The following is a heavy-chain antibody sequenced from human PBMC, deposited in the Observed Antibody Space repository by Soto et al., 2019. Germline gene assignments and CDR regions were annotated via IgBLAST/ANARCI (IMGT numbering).Heavy chain of an antibody. D-gene: IGHD7-27*01. J-gene: IGHJ4*02. V-gene: IGHV2-5*02. CDR1: AFSLSTGGVG. CDR3: AHSLIPNWGSRGAFDY. CDR2: IYWDDDK. Sequence: SGPTLVNPTQTLTLTCTFSAFSLSTGGVGVGWIRQPPGKALEWLALIYWDDDKRYSPSLRSRLTITKDTSKNQVVLTMTNVDPVDTATYYCAHSLIPNWGSRGAFDYWGQGTLVTVSS.